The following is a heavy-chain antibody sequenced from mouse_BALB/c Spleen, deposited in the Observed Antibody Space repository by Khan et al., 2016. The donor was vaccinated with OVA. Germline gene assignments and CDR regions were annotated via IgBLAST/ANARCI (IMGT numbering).Heavy chain of an antibody. CDR1: GYTFTDYS. V-gene: IGHV9-2-1*01. CDR2: INTETGEP. J-gene: IGHJ2*01. Sequence: QIQLVQSGPELKKPGETVKISCKASGYTFTDYSMHWVKQAPGKGLKWMGWINTETGEPTYADDFKGRFAFSLETSASTSYLQINNLKNEDTATYFCARDRYDYFDYWGQGTTLTVSS. D-gene: IGHD2-14*01. CDR3: ARDRYDYFDY.